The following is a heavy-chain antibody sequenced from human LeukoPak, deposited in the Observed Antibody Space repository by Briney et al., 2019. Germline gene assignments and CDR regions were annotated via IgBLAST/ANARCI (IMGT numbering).Heavy chain of an antibody. D-gene: IGHD3-22*01. CDR2: ISTSGNT. CDR1: SGSISSGTYY. Sequence: PSETLSLTCTVSSGSISSGTYYWSWIRQPAGKGLQWIGRISTSGNTDYNPSLRSRVTMSVDTSSNQFSLKLASVTAADTAVYYCASDSFYDSGGYFYYWGQGTPVTVSS. J-gene: IGHJ4*02. V-gene: IGHV4-61*02. CDR3: ASDSFYDSGGYFYY.